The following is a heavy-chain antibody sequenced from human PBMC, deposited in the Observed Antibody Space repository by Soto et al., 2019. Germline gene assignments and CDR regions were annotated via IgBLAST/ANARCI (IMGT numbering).Heavy chain of an antibody. D-gene: IGHD6-13*01. V-gene: IGHV5-51*01. CDR1: GYSFTSYW. CDR2: IYPGDSDT. J-gene: IGHJ6*02. CDR3: ARSPSLAAAGPYYYYYYGMDV. Sequence: GESLKISCKGSGYSFTSYWIGWVRQMPGKGLEWMGIIYPGDSDTRYSPSFQGQVTISADKSISTAYLQWSSLKASDTAMYYCARSPSLAAAGPYYYYYYGMDVWGQGTTVTVSS.